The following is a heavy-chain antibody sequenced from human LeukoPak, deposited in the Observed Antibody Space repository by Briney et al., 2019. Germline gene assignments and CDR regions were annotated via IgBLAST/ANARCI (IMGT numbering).Heavy chain of an antibody. D-gene: IGHD2-2*01. J-gene: IGHJ4*02. V-gene: IGHV4-38-2*01. CDR1: GYSISSGYY. Sequence: SETLSLTCAVSGYSISSGYYWGWIRQPPGKGLEWIGNIYHSGSTHYNPSLKSRVTTSVDTPKNQFSLKLSAVTAADTAVYYCARNGTSSYFDYWGQGTLVTVSS. CDR2: IYHSGST. CDR3: ARNGTSSYFDY.